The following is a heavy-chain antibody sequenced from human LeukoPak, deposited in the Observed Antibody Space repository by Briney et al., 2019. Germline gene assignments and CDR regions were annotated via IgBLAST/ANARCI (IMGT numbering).Heavy chain of an antibody. Sequence: GGSLRLSCAASGFTFGDYAVHWVRQAPGKGLEWVSLISGDGGNTYHADSVKGRFTISRDNSINSLYLQMNSLRTDDTALYNCAKDGYGNYDYWGQGTRVTVSS. CDR3: AKDGYGNYDY. CDR1: GFTFGDYA. CDR2: ISGDGGNT. J-gene: IGHJ4*02. V-gene: IGHV3-43*02. D-gene: IGHD4-11*01.